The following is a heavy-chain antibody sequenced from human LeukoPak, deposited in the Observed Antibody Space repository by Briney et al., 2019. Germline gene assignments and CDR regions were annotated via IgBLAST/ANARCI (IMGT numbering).Heavy chain of an antibody. Sequence: AETLSLTCAVSGGSISSSNWWSWVRQAPGQGLEWIGEIYPGGSTNYNPSLKSRVTISIDKSNNQFSLMLTSVTATDTAVYYCASESFDPWGQGTLVTVSS. V-gene: IGHV4-4*02. CDR3: ASESFDP. J-gene: IGHJ5*02. CDR2: IYPGGST. CDR1: GGSISSSNW.